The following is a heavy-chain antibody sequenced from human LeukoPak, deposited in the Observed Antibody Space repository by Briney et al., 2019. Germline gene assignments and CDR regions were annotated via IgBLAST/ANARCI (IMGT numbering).Heavy chain of an antibody. Sequence: PGGSLRLSCAASGFSFSNYWMTWIRQAPGKGLEWVSYISSSGSTIYYADSVKGRFTISRDNAKNSLYLQMNSLRAEDTAVYYCARDGWLQLTDAFDIWGQGTMVTVSS. V-gene: IGHV3-11*01. CDR2: ISSSGSTI. CDR1: GFSFSNYW. CDR3: ARDGWLQLTDAFDI. J-gene: IGHJ3*02. D-gene: IGHD5-24*01.